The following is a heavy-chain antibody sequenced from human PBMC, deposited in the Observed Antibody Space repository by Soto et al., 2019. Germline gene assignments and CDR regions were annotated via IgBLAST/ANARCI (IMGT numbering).Heavy chain of an antibody. V-gene: IGHV4-59*08. J-gene: IGHJ4*02. CDR2: IYYSGST. CDR3: ARRYASCFDY. CDR1: GGSISSYY. D-gene: IGHD2-2*01. Sequence: QVQLQESGPGLVKPSETLSLPCTVSGGSISSYYWSWIRQPPGKGLEWIGYIYYSGSTHYNPSLKSPVITSVDTSTTTFSPKLSSVTAADTAVYYCARRYASCFDYWGQGTLVTVSS.